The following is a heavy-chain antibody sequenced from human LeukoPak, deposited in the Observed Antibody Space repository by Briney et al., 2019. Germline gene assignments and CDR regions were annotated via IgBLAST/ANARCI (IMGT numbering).Heavy chain of an antibody. CDR3: ARAECSTTNCHTRIRNYYMDV. J-gene: IGHJ6*03. V-gene: IGHV3-23*01. CDR2: VSDSGVNT. CDR1: GFSFSGYA. D-gene: IGHD2-2*01. Sequence: GGSLRLSCAASGFSFSGYAMSWVRQAPGKGLDWVSGVSDSGVNTYYADSVKGWFTISRDNSKYTLFLQMNSLGAEDTAVYYCARAECSTTNCHTRIRNYYMDVWGTGTPVTVSS.